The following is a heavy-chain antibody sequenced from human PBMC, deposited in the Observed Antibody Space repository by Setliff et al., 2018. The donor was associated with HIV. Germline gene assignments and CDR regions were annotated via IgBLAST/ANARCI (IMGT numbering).Heavy chain of an antibody. Sequence: PGGSLRLSCVASGFTFSDYWMHWVRQGPGKGLEWVGRIKSENDGGTTDYAAPVKGRFTISRDDSKNTLYLQMNSLKTEDTAVYYCTTVGSLWFGKLDAFDIWGQGTMVTVSS. J-gene: IGHJ3*02. CDR1: GFTFSDYW. D-gene: IGHD3-10*01. CDR3: TTVGSLWFGKLDAFDI. V-gene: IGHV3-15*01. CDR2: IKSENDGGTT.